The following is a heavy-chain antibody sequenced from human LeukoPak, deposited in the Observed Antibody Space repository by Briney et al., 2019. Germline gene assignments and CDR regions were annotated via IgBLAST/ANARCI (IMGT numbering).Heavy chain of an antibody. V-gene: IGHV3-53*01. CDR1: GFTVSSNY. D-gene: IGHD1-26*01. CDR2: FYSGGTT. J-gene: IGHJ4*02. Sequence: PGRFLRLSCAASGFTVSSNYMSWVRRAPGKGLAWVSIFYSGGTTYYADSVEGRFTISRHNAKNTLYLQMNSLRADDTAVYFCARWDSAGTSKYYFDYWGQGTLVTVSP. CDR3: ARWDSAGTSKYYFDY.